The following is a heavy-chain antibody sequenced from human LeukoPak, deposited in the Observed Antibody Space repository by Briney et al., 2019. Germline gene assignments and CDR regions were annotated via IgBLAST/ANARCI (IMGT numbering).Heavy chain of an antibody. J-gene: IGHJ4*02. CDR2: INHSGST. V-gene: IGHV4-34*01. CDR1: GGSFSGYY. CDR3: ARGPPPDFDY. Sequence: SETLSLTCAVYGGSFSGYYWSWIRQPPGKGLEWIGEINHSGSTNYNPSLKSRVTISVDTSKNQFSLKLSSVTAADTAVYYCARGPPPDFDYWGQGTLVTVSS.